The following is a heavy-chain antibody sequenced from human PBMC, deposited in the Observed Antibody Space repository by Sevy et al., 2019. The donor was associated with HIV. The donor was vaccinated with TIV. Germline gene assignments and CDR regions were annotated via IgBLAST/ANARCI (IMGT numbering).Heavy chain of an antibody. CDR1: GGTFSSYA. CDR2: IIPIFGTA. J-gene: IGHJ6*02. Sequence: ASVKVSCKASGGTFSSYAISWVRQAPGQGLEWMGGIIPIFGTANYAQKFQGRVTITADESTSTAYMELSSLGSEDTAVYYCARDMAAAAPYYYYGMDVWGQGTTVTVSS. D-gene: IGHD6-13*01. CDR3: ARDMAAAAPYYYYGMDV. V-gene: IGHV1-69*13.